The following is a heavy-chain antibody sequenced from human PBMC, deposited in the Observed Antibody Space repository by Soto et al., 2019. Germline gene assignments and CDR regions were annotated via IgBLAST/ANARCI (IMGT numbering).Heavy chain of an antibody. CDR1: GGSISNHY. CDR3: TRANWYSEY. CDR2: IYYNGNT. Sequence: QVQLQESGPGLVKPSETLSLTCTVSGGSISNHYWSWIRQPPGKGLEWIGYIYYNGNTNYNPPLKGRVTMSVDTSKNQISLKLSSVTAAETAVYYCTRANWYSEYWGQGTLVTVSS. J-gene: IGHJ4*02. V-gene: IGHV4-59*11. D-gene: IGHD7-27*01.